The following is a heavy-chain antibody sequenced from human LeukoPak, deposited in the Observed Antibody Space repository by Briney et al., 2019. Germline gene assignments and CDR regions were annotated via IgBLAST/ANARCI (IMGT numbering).Heavy chain of an antibody. D-gene: IGHD2-2*01. CDR2: ISSSSSYI. V-gene: IGHV3-21*01. CDR3: TRDPGRCTSTSCYPDY. J-gene: IGHJ4*02. CDR1: GFTFRSFA. Sequence: GGSLRLSCAASGFTFRSFAMSWVRQAPGKGLEWVSSISSSSSYIYYADSVKGRFTISRDNAKNSMYLQMNSLRAEDTAVYYCTRDPGRCTSTSCYPDYWGQGTLVTVSS.